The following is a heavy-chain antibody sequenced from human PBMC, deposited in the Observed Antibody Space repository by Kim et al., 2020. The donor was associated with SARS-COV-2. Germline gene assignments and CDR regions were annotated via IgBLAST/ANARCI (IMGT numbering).Heavy chain of an antibody. J-gene: IGHJ4*02. D-gene: IGHD6-6*01. CDR3: ARDLIHSMGSSSAFGY. Sequence: NYNPSLKRLVSMAVDMSKNQFSLKLSSVTAADTAVYYCARDLIHSMGSSSAFGYWGQGTLVTVSS. V-gene: IGHV4-4*07.